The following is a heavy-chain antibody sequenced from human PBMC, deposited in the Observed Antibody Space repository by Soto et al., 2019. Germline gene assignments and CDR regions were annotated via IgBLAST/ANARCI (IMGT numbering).Heavy chain of an antibody. CDR2: ISYDGSNK. J-gene: IGHJ4*02. V-gene: IGHV3-30-3*01. CDR3: ARALYYYDSSCYFEY. D-gene: IGHD3-22*01. Sequence: GGSLRLSCAASGFTFSSYAMHWVRQAPGKGLEWVAVISYDGSNKYYADSVKGRFTISRDNSKNTLYLQMNSLRAEDTAVYYCARALYYYDSSCYFEYWGQGTLVTVSS. CDR1: GFTFSSYA.